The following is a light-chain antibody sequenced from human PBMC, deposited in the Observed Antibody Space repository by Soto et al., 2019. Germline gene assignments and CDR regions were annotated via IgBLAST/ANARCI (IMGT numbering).Light chain of an antibody. CDR1: SSNIGAGYD. J-gene: IGLJ3*02. CDR2: GNS. Sequence: QSVLTQPPSVSGAPGQRVTISCTGSSSNIGAGYDVHWYQQLPGTAPKLLIYGNSNRPSGVPDRFSGSKSGTSASLAITGLRVEDEADYYCQSFDSSLGGSVFGGGTKVTVL. V-gene: IGLV1-40*01. CDR3: QSFDSSLGGSV.